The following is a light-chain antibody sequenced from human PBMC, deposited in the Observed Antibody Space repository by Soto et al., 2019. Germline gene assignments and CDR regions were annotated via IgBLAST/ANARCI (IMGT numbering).Light chain of an antibody. CDR2: GAF. Sequence: DIQMTQSPSSLSASVGDRVTITCRASQIIRSYLSWYQQKPGKAPKLLIYGAFSLQTGVPSRFSGSGSGTDFTLTISSLQPEDFATYYCQQSYSTPYTFGQGTKLEIK. CDR1: QIIRSY. J-gene: IGKJ2*01. CDR3: QQSYSTPYT. V-gene: IGKV1-39*01.